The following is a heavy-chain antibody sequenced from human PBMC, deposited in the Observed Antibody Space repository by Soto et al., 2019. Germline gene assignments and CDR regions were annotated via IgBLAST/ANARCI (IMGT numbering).Heavy chain of an antibody. Sequence: QVQLQESGPGLVKPSETLSLTCTVSGASIDSASYYWSWVRQRPGRGLEWIGYIYYSGKSFFNPSLKSRGSLSIATSKNQFSLNLSSVTAADTAVYFCARWELRDFDYWGQGILVTVSS. CDR1: GASIDSASYY. J-gene: IGHJ4*02. V-gene: IGHV4-31*03. CDR2: IYYSGKS. CDR3: ARWELRDFDY. D-gene: IGHD1-26*01.